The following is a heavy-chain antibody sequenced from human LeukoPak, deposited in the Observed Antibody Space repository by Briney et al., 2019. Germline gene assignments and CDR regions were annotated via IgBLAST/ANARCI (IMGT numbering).Heavy chain of an antibody. D-gene: IGHD3-10*01. J-gene: IGHJ6*03. CDR3: ARGYYGSGSYPTGYYYYYMDV. CDR2: ISGSGDST. V-gene: IGHV3-23*01. CDR1: GFTFRSYG. Sequence: GGSLRLSCAASGFTFRSYGMTWVRQAPGKGLEWVSAISGSGDSTYYTDSVKGRSIISRDNSKNTLYLQMNSLRAEDTAVYYCARGYYGSGSYPTGYYYYYMDVWGKGTTVTVSS.